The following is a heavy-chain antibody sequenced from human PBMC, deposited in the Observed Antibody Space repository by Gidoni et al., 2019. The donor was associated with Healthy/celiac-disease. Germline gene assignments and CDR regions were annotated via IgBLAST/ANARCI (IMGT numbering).Heavy chain of an antibody. V-gene: IGHV1-2*02. J-gene: IGHJ4*02. CDR1: GYTFHGYY. D-gene: IGHD1-26*01. Sequence: QVQLVQSGAEVKKPGASVKVSCKASGYTFHGYYMHWVRQAPGQGLEWMGWINPNSGGTNYAQKFQGRVTMTRDTSISTAYMELSRLRSDDTAVYYCARDPPGSGSYYGADDYWGQGTLVTVSS. CDR2: INPNSGGT. CDR3: ARDPPGSGSYYGADDY.